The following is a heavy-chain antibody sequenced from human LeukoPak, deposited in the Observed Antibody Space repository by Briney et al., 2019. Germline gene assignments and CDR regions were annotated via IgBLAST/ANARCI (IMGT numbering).Heavy chain of an antibody. CDR1: GFTFSSYA. J-gene: IGHJ4*02. V-gene: IGHV3-48*04. CDR2: ISSSGSTI. D-gene: IGHD6-19*01. Sequence: GGSLRLSCAASGFTFSSYAMHWVRQAPGKGLEWVSYISSSGSTIYYADSVKGRFTISRANAKNSLYLQMNSLRAEDTAVYYCERDSRAGIAVAGLDYWCQVTLVT. CDR3: ERDSRAGIAVAGLDY.